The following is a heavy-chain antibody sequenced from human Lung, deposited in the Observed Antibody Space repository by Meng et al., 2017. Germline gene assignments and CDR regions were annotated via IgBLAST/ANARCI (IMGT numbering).Heavy chain of an antibody. D-gene: IGHD6-25*01. J-gene: IGHJ4*02. V-gene: IGHV1-2*06. CDR2: INPKSGDT. CDR3: ARDEDISAAGKLFGDY. Sequence: QGQLVQCGGEGKKPGASVKVSCKPSGYNFPDSDIHWVRRAPGQGLEWMGRINPKSGDTHYAQKFQARVTMTGDTSISTAYMELSGLRSDDTAMYYCARDEDISAAGKLFGDYWGQGTLVTVSS. CDR1: GYNFPDSD.